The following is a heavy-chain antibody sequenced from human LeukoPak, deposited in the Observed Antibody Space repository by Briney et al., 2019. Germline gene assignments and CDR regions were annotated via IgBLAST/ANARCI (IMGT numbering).Heavy chain of an antibody. CDR3: ARHLVEGYTRKWFDL. Sequence: GGSLRLSCVGSGFTFSSYWMSWVRQAPGKGLEWVANIKEYGSEKYYVDSVKGRFTASGDDAKNSLYLQMTSLRAEDTAVYYCARHLVEGYTRKWFDLWGQGTLVTVSS. J-gene: IGHJ5*02. CDR2: IKEYGSEK. V-gene: IGHV3-7*01. D-gene: IGHD5-12*01. CDR1: GFTFSSYW.